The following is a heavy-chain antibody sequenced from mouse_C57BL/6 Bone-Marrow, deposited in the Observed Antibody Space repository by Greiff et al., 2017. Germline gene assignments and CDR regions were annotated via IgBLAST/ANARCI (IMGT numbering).Heavy chain of an antibody. V-gene: IGHV7-1*01. CDR2: SRNKANDYTT. Sequence: EVMLVESGGGLVQSGRSLRLSCATSGFTFSDFYMEWVRQAPGKGLEWIAASRNKANDYTTEYSASVKGRFIVSRDTSQSILYLQMNALRAEDTAIYYCARDADALFDYWGQGTTLTVSS. CDR3: ARDADALFDY. CDR1: GFTFSDFY. J-gene: IGHJ2*01.